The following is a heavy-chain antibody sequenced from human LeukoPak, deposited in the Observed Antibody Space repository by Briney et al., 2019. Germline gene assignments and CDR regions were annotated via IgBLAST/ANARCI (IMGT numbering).Heavy chain of an antibody. Sequence: GGSLRPSCAASGFTFSSYAMSWVRQAPGKGLEWVSAISGSGGSTYYADSVKGRFTISRDNSKNTLYLQMNSLRAEDTAVYYCAKDSGGYCSSTSCPLGAFDIWGQGTMATVSS. D-gene: IGHD2-2*01. CDR1: GFTFSSYA. J-gene: IGHJ3*02. CDR3: AKDSGGYCSSTSCPLGAFDI. CDR2: ISGSGGST. V-gene: IGHV3-23*01.